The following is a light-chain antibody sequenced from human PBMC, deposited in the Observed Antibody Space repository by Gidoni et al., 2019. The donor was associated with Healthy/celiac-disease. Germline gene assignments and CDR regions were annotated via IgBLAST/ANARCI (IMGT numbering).Light chain of an antibody. CDR3: QQYDNLPPLT. CDR1: QDISNY. V-gene: IGKV1-33*01. J-gene: IGKJ4*01. CDR2: DAS. Sequence: DIQMTQSPSSLSASVGDRVTITCQASQDISNYLNWYQQKPGKATKLLIYDASNLETGVPSRFSGSGSGTDFTFTISSLQPEDIATYYCQQYDNLPPLTFXGXTKVEIK.